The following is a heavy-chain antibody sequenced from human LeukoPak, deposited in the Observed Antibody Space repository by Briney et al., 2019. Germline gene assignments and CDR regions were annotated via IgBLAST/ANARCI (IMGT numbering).Heavy chain of an antibody. CDR3: AGMSGYSYGHDNWFDP. Sequence: ASVKVSCKASGYTFTGYYMHWVRQAPGQGLEWMGWINTNTGNPTYAQGFTGRLVVSLDTSVSTAYLQISSLKAEDTAVYYCAGMSGYSYGHDNWFDPWGQGTLVTVSS. V-gene: IGHV7-4-1*02. CDR1: GYTFTGYY. J-gene: IGHJ5*02. CDR2: INTNTGNP. D-gene: IGHD5-18*01.